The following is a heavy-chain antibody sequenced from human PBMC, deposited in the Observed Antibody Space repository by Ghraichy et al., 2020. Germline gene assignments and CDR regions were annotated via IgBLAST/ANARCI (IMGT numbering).Heavy chain of an antibody. Sequence: GESLNISCKGSGYSFTSYWISWVRQMPGKGLEWMGRIDPSDSYTNYSPSFQGHVTISADKSISTAYLQWSSLKASETAMYYCARQQWLAYYFDYWGQGTLVTVSS. CDR3: ARQQWLAYYFDY. CDR2: IDPSDSYT. D-gene: IGHD6-19*01. V-gene: IGHV5-10-1*01. CDR1: GYSFTSYW. J-gene: IGHJ4*02.